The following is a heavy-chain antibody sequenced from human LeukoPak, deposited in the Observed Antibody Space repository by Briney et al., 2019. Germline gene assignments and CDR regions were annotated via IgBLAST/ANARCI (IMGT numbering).Heavy chain of an antibody. CDR1: GGSISSYY. J-gene: IGHJ5*02. V-gene: IGHV4-59*12. CDR3: ARLSWSFGLDP. Sequence: SETLSLTCTVSGGSISSYYWSWIRQPPGKGLEWIGYIYYSGSTNYNPSLKSRVTISADTSKNQFSLKLSSVTAADTAVYYCARLSWSFGLDPWGQGTLVTVSS. D-gene: IGHD3-16*01. CDR2: IYYSGST.